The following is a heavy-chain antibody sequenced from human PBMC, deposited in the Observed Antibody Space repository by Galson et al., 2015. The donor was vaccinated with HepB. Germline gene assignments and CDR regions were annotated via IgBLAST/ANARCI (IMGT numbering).Heavy chain of an antibody. Sequence: SVKVSCKASGGTFSSYTISWVRQAPGQELEWMGRIITILGIANYAQKFQGRVTITADKSTSTAYMELSSLRSEDTAVYYCARGGYYDSSGSVDYWGQGTLVTVSS. J-gene: IGHJ4*02. CDR3: ARGGYYDSSGSVDY. CDR2: IITILGIA. V-gene: IGHV1-69*02. CDR1: GGTFSSYT. D-gene: IGHD3-22*01.